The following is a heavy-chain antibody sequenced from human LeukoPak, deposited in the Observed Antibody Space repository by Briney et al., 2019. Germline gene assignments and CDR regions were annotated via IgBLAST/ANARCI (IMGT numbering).Heavy chain of an antibody. CDR3: ARDKTPSSSLNWFDP. CDR2: ILSSSSII. CDR1: GFTFSTYS. J-gene: IGHJ5*02. D-gene: IGHD6-6*01. Sequence: GGSLRLSCAASGFTFSTYSMNCVRQAPGKGLEWISYILSSSSIIYYADSVKGRFTISRDNAKNSLYLQMNSLRAEDTAVYYCARDKTPSSSLNWFDPWGQGTLVTVSS. V-gene: IGHV3-48*04.